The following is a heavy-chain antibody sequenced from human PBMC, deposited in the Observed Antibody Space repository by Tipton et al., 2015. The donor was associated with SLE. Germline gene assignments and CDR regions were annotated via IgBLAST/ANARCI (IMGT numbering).Heavy chain of an antibody. CDR1: GYTFTSSY. J-gene: IGHJ2*01. D-gene: IGHD3-3*01. Sequence: QSGPEVKKPGASVKVSCKASGYTFTSSYMPWVRQAPGQGLGWMGIINLSGASTSYAQKFQGRVTMTRDTSTSPVYMELSSLRSEDAAVYYCGRAITIFEGWSVVLWGRAPLVPVPA. V-gene: IGHV1-46*01. CDR3: GRAITIFEGWSVVL. CDR2: INLSGAST.